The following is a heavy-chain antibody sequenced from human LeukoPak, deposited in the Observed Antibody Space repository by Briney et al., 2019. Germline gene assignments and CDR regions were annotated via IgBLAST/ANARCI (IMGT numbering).Heavy chain of an antibody. CDR3: ARLYRVGRPSTYYYYYYMDV. D-gene: IGHD2-2*01. CDR2: INHSGSS. Sequence: KPSETLSLTCAVYGGSFSGYYWSWIRQPPGKGLEWIGEINHSGSSNYNPSLKSRVTISVDTSKNQFSLKLSSVTAADTAVYYCARLYRVGRPSTYYYYYYMDVWGKGTTVTISS. CDR1: GGSFSGYY. V-gene: IGHV4-34*01. J-gene: IGHJ6*03.